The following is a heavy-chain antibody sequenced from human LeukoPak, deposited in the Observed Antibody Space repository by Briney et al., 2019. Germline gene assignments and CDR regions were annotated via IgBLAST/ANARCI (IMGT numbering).Heavy chain of an antibody. CDR1: GGSFSGYY. D-gene: IGHD5-18*01. CDR3: ARGRTLDIAMERGAFDI. J-gene: IGHJ3*02. V-gene: IGHV4-34*01. Sequence: PSETLSLTCAVYGGSFSGYYWSWIRQPPGKGLEWIGEINHSGSTNYNPSLKSRVTISVDTSKNQFSLKLSSVTAADTAVYYCARGRTLDIAMERGAFDIWGQGTMVTVSS. CDR2: INHSGST.